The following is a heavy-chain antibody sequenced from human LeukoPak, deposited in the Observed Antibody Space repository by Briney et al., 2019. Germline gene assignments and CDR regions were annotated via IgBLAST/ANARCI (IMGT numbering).Heavy chain of an antibody. V-gene: IGHV3-30-3*01. CDR1: GFTFSSYA. CDR2: ISYDGSDR. J-gene: IGHJ4*02. Sequence: GRSLRLSCAASGFTFSSYAMHWVRQAPGKGLEWVAVISYDGSDRNYADSVKGRFTISRDNSKNTLYLQMNSLRAEDTAVYYCAKEPARKYYYDSSGFDWGQGTLVTVSS. CDR3: AKEPARKYYYDSSGFD. D-gene: IGHD3-22*01.